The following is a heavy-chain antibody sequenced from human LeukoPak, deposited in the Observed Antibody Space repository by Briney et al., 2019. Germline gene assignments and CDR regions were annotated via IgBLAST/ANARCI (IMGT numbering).Heavy chain of an antibody. CDR1: GGTFSSYA. V-gene: IGHV1-69*05. CDR2: IIPIFGTA. D-gene: IGHD5-18*01. Sequence: SVKVSCKASGGTFSSYAISWVRQAPGQGLEWMGGIIPIFGTANYAQKFQGRVTITTDESTSTAYMELSSLRSEDTAAYYCATSDRVDTAMAPSVNYYMDVWGKGTTVTVSS. J-gene: IGHJ6*03. CDR3: ATSDRVDTAMAPSVNYYMDV.